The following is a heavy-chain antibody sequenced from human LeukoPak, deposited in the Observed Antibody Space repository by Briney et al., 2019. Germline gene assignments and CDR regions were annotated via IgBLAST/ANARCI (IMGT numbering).Heavy chain of an antibody. CDR1: GDSFSSVSYY. V-gene: IGHV4-61*02. CDR2: IYATGST. CDR3: ARGGLLNWFDP. Sequence: PSETLSLTCTVSGDSFSSVSYYWSWLRQPAGKGLEWIGRIYATGSTNYNPSLKSRVTISVDTSKNQFSLKLSSVTAADTAVYYCARGGLLNWFDPWGQGTLVTVSS. D-gene: IGHD1-26*01. J-gene: IGHJ5*02.